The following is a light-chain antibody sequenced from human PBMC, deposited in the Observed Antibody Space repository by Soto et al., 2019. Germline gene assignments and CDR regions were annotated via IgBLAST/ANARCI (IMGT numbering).Light chain of an antibody. Sequence: DFQMTQSPSTLSASVGDRVTITCRASQNIRSRLAWFQQKPGQPPKLLIYWASTRESGVPDRFSGSGSGTDFTLTISSLQAEDVAVYYCQQYYSTPWTFGQGTNVEIK. CDR2: WAS. CDR1: QNIRSR. V-gene: IGKV4-1*01. J-gene: IGKJ1*01. CDR3: QQYYSTPWT.